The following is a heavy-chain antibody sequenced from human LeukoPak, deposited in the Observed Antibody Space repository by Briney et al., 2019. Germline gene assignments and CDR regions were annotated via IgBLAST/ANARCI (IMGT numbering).Heavy chain of an antibody. D-gene: IGHD1-26*01. CDR2: ISSSGSTI. J-gene: IGHJ4*02. V-gene: IGHV3-11*01. CDR3: AREGWELPPDY. CDR1: GGSFSGYY. Sequence: LSLTCAVYGGSFSGYYWSWIRQPPGKGLEWVSYISSSGSTIYYADSVKGRFTISRDNAKNSLYLQMNSLRAEDTAVYYCAREGWELPPDYWGQGTLVTVSS.